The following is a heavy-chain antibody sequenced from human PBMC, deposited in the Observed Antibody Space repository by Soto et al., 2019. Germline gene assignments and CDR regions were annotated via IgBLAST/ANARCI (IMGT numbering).Heavy chain of an antibody. CDR2: INPNSGGT. V-gene: IGHV1-2*04. CDR3: ARSPLGAAAGGRRNYYYYGMAV. Sequence: SLKVSCKAFGYTFSVDYIHWLLQTTGQRLEWMGLINPNSGGTNYAQKFQGWVTMTRDTSISTAYMVLSRLRSDDTAVYYCARSPLGAAAGGRRNYYYYGMAVRGQRSTVTVSS. CDR1: GYTFSVDY. J-gene: IGHJ6*02. D-gene: IGHD6-13*01.